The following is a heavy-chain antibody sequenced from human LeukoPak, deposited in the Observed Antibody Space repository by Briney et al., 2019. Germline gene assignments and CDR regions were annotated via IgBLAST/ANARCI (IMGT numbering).Heavy chain of an antibody. Sequence: GGSLRLSCAASGFTVSTNYMSWVRQAPGKGLEWVSVIYTSGSTYYADSVKGRFTVSRDSSKNSVYLQMNSLRVEDTAVYYCARDGSTYYMDVWGEGTTVTISS. V-gene: IGHV3-66*01. D-gene: IGHD3-10*01. CDR2: IYTSGST. CDR1: GFTVSTNY. J-gene: IGHJ6*03. CDR3: ARDGSTYYMDV.